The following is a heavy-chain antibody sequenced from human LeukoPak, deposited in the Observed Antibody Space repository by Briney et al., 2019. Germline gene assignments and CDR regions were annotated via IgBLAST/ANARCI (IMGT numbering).Heavy chain of an antibody. J-gene: IGHJ4*02. D-gene: IGHD5-18*01. CDR3: TSRRGYSRNDY. CDR1: GFTFSNAW. CDR2: IKSKTDGGTT. Sequence: NAGGSLRLSCAASGFTFSNAWMSWVRQAPGKGLEWVGRIKSKTDGGTTDYAAPVKGRFTISRDDSKNTLYLQMNSLKTEDTAVYYCTSRRGYSRNDYWGQGTLVTVSS. V-gene: IGHV3-15*01.